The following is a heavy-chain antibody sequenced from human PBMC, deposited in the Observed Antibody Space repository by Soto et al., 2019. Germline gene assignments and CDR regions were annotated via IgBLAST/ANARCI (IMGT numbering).Heavy chain of an antibody. J-gene: IGHJ4*02. V-gene: IGHV1-2*02. CDR3: ARVKNYSDSSGPYDY. CDR2: INPNSGDT. Sequence: GASVKVSCKASGYTFTGYFLHWVRQAPGQGLEWMGWINPNSGDTNYAQKFQGKVTMTRDTSINTAYMELRRLSSDDTAVHYCARVKNYSDSSGPYDYWGQGTLVTVSS. D-gene: IGHD3-22*01. CDR1: GYTFTGYF.